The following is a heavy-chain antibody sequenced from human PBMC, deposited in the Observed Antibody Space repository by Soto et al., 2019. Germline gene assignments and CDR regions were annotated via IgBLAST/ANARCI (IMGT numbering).Heavy chain of an antibody. J-gene: IGHJ4*02. D-gene: IGHD6-13*01. V-gene: IGHV1-69*01. Sequence: QVQLVQSGAEVKKPGSSVKVSCKASGGTFSSYAISWVRQAPGQGLEWMGGIIPIFGTANYAQKFQGRVTITADESTSTAYMELSSLRSEDTAVYYCATPAFMAAAGTGYFDYWGQGTLVTVSS. CDR3: ATPAFMAAAGTGYFDY. CDR1: GGTFSSYA. CDR2: IIPIFGTA.